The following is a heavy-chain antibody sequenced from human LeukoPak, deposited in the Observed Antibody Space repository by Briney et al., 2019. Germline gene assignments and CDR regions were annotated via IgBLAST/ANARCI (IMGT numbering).Heavy chain of an antibody. CDR2: IKQDGSEK. J-gene: IGHJ3*01. CDR1: GFTFSTYW. D-gene: IGHD2-2*01. V-gene: IGHV3-7*04. CDR3: AREIVVVPEATNAFDF. Sequence: GGSLRLSCAASGFTFSTYWMSWVRQAPGKGLEWVANIKQDGSEKYYVDSVKGRFTISRDNAKNSVYLEVNSLRAEDTAVYYYAREIVVVPEATNAFDFWGQGTMVTVSS.